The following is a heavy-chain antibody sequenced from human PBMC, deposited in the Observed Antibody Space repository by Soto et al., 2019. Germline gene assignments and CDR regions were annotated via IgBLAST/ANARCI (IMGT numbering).Heavy chain of an antibody. CDR2: ISYDGSNK. Sequence: PGGSLRLSCVASGFTFSNYAMNWVRQAPGKGLEWVAVISYDGSNKYYADSVKGGITISRDNSRNTLYLQMNNLRAEDTAMYYCERDLGNNYGSFAYWGQGTLVTVSS. CDR3: ERDLGNNYGSFAY. CDR1: GFTFSNYA. J-gene: IGHJ4*02. D-gene: IGHD4-17*01. V-gene: IGHV3-30-3*01.